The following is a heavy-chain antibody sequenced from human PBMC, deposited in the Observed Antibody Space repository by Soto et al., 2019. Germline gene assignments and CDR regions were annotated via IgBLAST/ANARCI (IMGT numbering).Heavy chain of an antibody. CDR1: GFAFSNYD. CDR3: ANRNYYDSRGYTYPYFDF. CDR2: ISGSGGST. V-gene: IGHV3-23*01. J-gene: IGHJ4*02. D-gene: IGHD3-22*01. Sequence: EVQLLASGGGLVQPGGPLRLSCAASGFAFSNYDMTWVRQAPGKGLDWVATISGSGGSTYYADSVKGRFTISRDNSKNTVYLQMNSLRVDDTAVYYCANRNYYDSRGYTYPYFDFWGQGSLVTVSS.